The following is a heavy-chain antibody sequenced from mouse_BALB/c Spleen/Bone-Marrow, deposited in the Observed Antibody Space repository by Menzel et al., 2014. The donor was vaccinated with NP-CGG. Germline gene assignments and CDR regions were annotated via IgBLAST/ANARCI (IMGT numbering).Heavy chain of an antibody. Sequence: EVQRVESGPSLVKPSQTLSLPCSVTGDSITSGYWNWIRKFPGNKLEYMGYISYSGSPYYNPSLKSRISITRDTSKNQYYLHLNSMTTEDTATYYCARSYRYDWFTYWGQGTLVTVSA. J-gene: IGHJ3*01. CDR2: ISYSGSP. V-gene: IGHV3-8*02. D-gene: IGHD2-14*01. CDR3: ARSYRYDWFTY. CDR1: GDSITSGY.